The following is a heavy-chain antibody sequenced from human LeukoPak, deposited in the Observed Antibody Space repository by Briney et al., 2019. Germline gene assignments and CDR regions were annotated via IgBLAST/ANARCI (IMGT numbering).Heavy chain of an antibody. CDR1: GYRFTNYW. V-gene: IGHV5-51*01. CDR3: ARPFGWGKLKPDHFDY. CDR2: IYPGDSDT. J-gene: IGHJ4*02. D-gene: IGHD3-16*01. Sequence: GESLKISCKGSGYRFTNYWIGWVRQMPGKGLEWMGIIYPGDSDTRYSPSFQGQVTISADKSISTAYLQWSSLKASDTAMYYCARPFGWGKLKPDHFDYWGQGTLATVSS.